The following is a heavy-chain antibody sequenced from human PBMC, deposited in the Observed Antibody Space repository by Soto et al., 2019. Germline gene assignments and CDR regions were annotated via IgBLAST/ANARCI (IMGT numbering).Heavy chain of an antibody. D-gene: IGHD2-2*01. J-gene: IGHJ6*02. CDR2: IIPIFGTA. V-gene: IGHV1-69*13. CDR1: GGTFSSYA. CDR3: ARRCSSTSCSPNYGGMDV. Sequence: SVKVSCKASGGTFSSYAISWLRQSPGQGLEWMGGIIPIFGTANYAQKFQGRVTITADESTSTAYMELSSLRSEDTAVYYCARRCSSTSCSPNYGGMDVWGQGTTVTVSS.